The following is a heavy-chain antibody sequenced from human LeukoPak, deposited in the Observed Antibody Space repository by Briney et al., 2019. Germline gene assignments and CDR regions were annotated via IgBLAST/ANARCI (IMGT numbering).Heavy chain of an antibody. J-gene: IGHJ4*02. CDR1: GYTFTGYY. Sequence: ASVKVSCKASGYTFTGYYMHWVRQAPGQGLEWMGWINPNSGGTNYAQKFQGRVTMTRDTFISTAYMELSRLRSDDTAVYYCARDIGYGGNSGFDYWGQGTLVTVSS. V-gene: IGHV1-2*02. CDR3: ARDIGYGGNSGFDY. CDR2: INPNSGGT. D-gene: IGHD4-23*01.